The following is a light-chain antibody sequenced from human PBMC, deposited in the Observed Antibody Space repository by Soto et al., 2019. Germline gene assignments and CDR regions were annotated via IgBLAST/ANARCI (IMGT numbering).Light chain of an antibody. V-gene: IGKV3-15*01. Sequence: EIVMTQSPATLSVSPGERATLSCRASQSVSSNLAWYQQNPGQAPRLLIYGASTRATGIPARFSGSGSVTECTLTISSLQAEEFAGYYCQQYNNWPPTFGPGTKVDL. J-gene: IGKJ3*01. CDR3: QQYNNWPPT. CDR1: QSVSSN. CDR2: GAS.